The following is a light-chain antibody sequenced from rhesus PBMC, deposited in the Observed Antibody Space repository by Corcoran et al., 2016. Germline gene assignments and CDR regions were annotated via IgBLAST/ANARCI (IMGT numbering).Light chain of an antibody. J-gene: IGKJ2*01. Sequence: DIQMTQSPSSLSASVGDRVTITCRASENVNNYLNWYQQKPGKAPKLLIYKASTLQSGVPSRFSGNGSGTDYTFTISSLQPEDVATYYWQHGYGTPYSFGQGTKVDIK. CDR1: ENVNNY. CDR2: KAS. CDR3: QHGYGTPYS. V-gene: IGKV1-74*01.